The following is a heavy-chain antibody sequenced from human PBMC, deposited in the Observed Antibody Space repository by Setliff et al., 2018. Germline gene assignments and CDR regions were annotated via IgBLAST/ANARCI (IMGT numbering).Heavy chain of an antibody. CDR3: ARDLVKDIVVVVWYFDL. CDR2: ISSSSSTI. CDR1: GFTFSSYS. J-gene: IGHJ2*01. D-gene: IGHD2-15*01. Sequence: LRLSCAASGFTFSSYSMNWVRQAPGKGLEWVSYISSSSSTIYYADSVKGRFTISRDNAKNSLYLQMNSLRAEDTAVYYCARDLVKDIVVVVWYFDLWGRGTLVTVSS. V-gene: IGHV3-48*01.